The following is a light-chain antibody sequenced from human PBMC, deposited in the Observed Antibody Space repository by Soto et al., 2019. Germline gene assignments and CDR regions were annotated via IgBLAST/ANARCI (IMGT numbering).Light chain of an antibody. CDR1: QGISSY. Sequence: IRMTQSPSSFSASTGDRVTITCRTSQGISSYLAWYQQKPGKAPKLLIYAASTLQSGVPSRFSGSGSGTDFTLTISCLQSEDFATYYCQQYYSYPPTFGQGTKVDIK. CDR3: QQYYSYPPT. V-gene: IGKV1-8*01. CDR2: AAS. J-gene: IGKJ1*01.